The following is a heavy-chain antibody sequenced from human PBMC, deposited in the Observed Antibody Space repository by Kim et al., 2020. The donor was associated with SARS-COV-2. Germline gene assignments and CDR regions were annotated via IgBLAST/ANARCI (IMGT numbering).Heavy chain of an antibody. V-gene: IGHV4-59*13. Sequence: SETLSLTCTVSGGSISSYYWSWIRQPPGKGLEWIGYIYYSGSTNYNPSLKSRVTISVDTSKNQFSLKLSSVTAADTAVYYCARDRVVVVPAAERGGEVNYYYYGMDVWGQGTTVTVSS. CDR2: IYYSGST. CDR1: GGSISSYY. J-gene: IGHJ6*02. CDR3: ARDRVVVVPAAERGGEVNYYYYGMDV. D-gene: IGHD2-2*01.